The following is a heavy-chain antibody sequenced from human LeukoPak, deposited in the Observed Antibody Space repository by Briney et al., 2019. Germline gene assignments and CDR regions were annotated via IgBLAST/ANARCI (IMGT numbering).Heavy chain of an antibody. Sequence: GGSLRLSCATSGFTFSSYAMHWVRQAPGKGLEWVALISYDGINQYYADSVKGRFIISRDNSKDTLYLQLNSLRLEDTAVYYCTLTTFGVVYYFDYWGQGTLVTVSS. J-gene: IGHJ4*02. CDR2: ISYDGINQ. D-gene: IGHD1/OR15-1a*01. CDR1: GFTFSSYA. V-gene: IGHV3-30*04. CDR3: TLTTFGVVYYFDY.